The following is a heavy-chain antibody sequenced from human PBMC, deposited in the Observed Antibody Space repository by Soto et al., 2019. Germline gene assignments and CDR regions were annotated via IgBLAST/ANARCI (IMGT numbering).Heavy chain of an antibody. CDR1: GFTFSTYG. CDR3: AKYGCSSTSCQCDY. CDR2: ISGSGAYT. J-gene: IGHJ4*02. Sequence: GGSLRLSCAASGFTFSTYGMHWVRQAPGKGLEWVSAISGSGAYTYYANSVKGRFTISRDNSKNTLYLQLNSLRAEDTAVYYCAKYGCSSTSCQCDYWGQGTRVTVSS. D-gene: IGHD2-2*01. V-gene: IGHV3-23*01.